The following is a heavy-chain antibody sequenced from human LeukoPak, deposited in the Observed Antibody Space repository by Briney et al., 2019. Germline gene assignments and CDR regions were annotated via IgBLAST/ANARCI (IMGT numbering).Heavy chain of an antibody. D-gene: IGHD6-13*01. CDR2: IYYSGST. CDR1: GGSISSYY. J-gene: IGHJ4*02. Sequence: KPSETLSLTCTVSGGSISSYYWSWIRQPPGKGLEWIGYIYYSGSTNYNPSLKSRVTISVDTSKNQFSLKLSSVTAADTAVYYCARNAGGYSSSWYHLALDYWGQGTLVTVSS. V-gene: IGHV4-59*01. CDR3: ARNAGGYSSSWYHLALDY.